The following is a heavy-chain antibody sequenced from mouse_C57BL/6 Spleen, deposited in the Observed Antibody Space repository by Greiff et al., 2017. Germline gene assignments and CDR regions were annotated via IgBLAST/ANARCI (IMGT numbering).Heavy chain of an antibody. CDR2: ISSGGSYT. CDR1: GFTFSSYG. D-gene: IGHD1-2*01. CDR3: ARAAVAY. Sequence: EVLLLESGGDLVKPGGSLKLSCAASGFTFSSYGMSWVRQTPDKRLEWVATISSGGSYTYYPDSVKGRFTISRDNAKNTLYLQMSSLKSEDTAMYYCARAAVAYWGQGTLVTVSA. J-gene: IGHJ3*01. V-gene: IGHV5-6*01.